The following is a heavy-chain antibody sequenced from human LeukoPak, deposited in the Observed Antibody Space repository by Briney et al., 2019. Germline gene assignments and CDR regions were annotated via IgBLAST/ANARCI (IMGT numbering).Heavy chain of an antibody. CDR3: ARLRSCSSTSCYTVYYYYYYMDV. J-gene: IGHJ6*03. Sequence: SETLSLTCAVYGGSFSGYYWSWIRQPPGKGLAWIGEINHSGSTNYNPSLKSRVTISVDTSKNQFSLKLSSVTAADTAVYYCARLRSCSSTSCYTVYYYYYYMDVWGKGTTVTVSS. CDR1: GGSFSGYY. D-gene: IGHD2-2*02. CDR2: INHSGST. V-gene: IGHV4-34*01.